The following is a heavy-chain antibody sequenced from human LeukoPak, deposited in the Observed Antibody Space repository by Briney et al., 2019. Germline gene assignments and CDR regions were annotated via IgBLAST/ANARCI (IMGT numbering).Heavy chain of an antibody. CDR3: ARVGYSSGWYVFDY. CDR2: IYYSGST. D-gene: IGHD6-19*01. Sequence: SETLSLTCTVSGGSVSSESYYWSWIRQPPGKGLEWIGYIYYSGSTRYNPSLKSRVTMSVDTSKNQFSLKLSSATAADTAVYYCARVGYSSGWYVFDYWGQGTLVTVSS. J-gene: IGHJ4*02. V-gene: IGHV4-61*01. CDR1: GGSVSSESYY.